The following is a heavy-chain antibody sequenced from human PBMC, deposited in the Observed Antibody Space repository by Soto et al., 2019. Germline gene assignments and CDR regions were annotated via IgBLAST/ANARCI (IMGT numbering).Heavy chain of an antibody. J-gene: IGHJ4*02. CDR3: ARNHYYDSSGYIDY. Sequence: QVQLVESGGGVVQPGRSLRLSCAASGFTFSSYGMHWVRQAPGKGLEWVAVISYDGINKYYADSVKGRFTISRDNSKNTLYLQMNSLRAEDRAVYYCARNHYYDSSGYIDYWGQGTLVTVSS. V-gene: IGHV3-30*03. CDR2: ISYDGINK. D-gene: IGHD3-22*01. CDR1: GFTFSSYG.